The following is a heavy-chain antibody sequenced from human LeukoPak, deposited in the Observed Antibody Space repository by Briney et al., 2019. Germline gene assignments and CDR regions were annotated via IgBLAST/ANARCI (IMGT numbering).Heavy chain of an antibody. CDR2: ISYDGSNK. Sequence: GGSLRLSCAASGFTFSSDAMHWVRQAPGKGLEWVAFISYDGSNKYYADSVKGRFTISRDNSKNTLYLQMNSLRAEGTAAYYCARGQQYCSGGSCFPAAFWGQGTLVTVSS. J-gene: IGHJ4*02. V-gene: IGHV3-30*04. CDR3: ARGQQYCSGGSCFPAAF. D-gene: IGHD2-15*01. CDR1: GFTFSSDA.